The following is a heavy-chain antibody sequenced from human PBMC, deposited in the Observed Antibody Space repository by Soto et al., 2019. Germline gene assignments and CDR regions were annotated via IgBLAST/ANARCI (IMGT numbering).Heavy chain of an antibody. CDR2: INYSGRYM. D-gene: IGHD3-22*01. CDR1: GFSFSSSE. CDR3: ARTSSSDTTGYDYFDY. V-gene: IGHV3-21*06. J-gene: IGHJ4*02. Sequence: PGGSLSPSFSNSGFSFSSSEMTWVLHAPWEGLEYVSSINYSGRYMFYAGSLRGRFTDYRDNAKNSLYLQMNSLRAEDTAVYYCARTSSSDTTGYDYFDYWGQAILVT.